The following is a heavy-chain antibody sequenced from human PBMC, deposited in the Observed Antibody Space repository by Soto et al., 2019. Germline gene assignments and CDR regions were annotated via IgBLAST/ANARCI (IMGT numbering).Heavy chain of an antibody. CDR1: GFTFSNAW. V-gene: IGHV3-15*01. CDR2: IKSKTDGGTT. CDR3: AKATATGGGAFDI. Sequence: GGSLRLSCAASGFTFSNAWMSWVRQAPGKGLEWVGRIKSKTDGGTTDYAAPVKGRFTILRDDSKNTLYLQMNSLTAGDTALYYCAKATATGGGAFDICGQGTMVTVSS. D-gene: IGHD2-8*02. J-gene: IGHJ3*02.